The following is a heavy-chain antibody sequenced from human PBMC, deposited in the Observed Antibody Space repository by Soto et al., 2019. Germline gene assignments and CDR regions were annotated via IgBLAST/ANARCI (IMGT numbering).Heavy chain of an antibody. V-gene: IGHV3-15*01. Sequence: GGSLRLSCAASGFTFSDTWMNWVRRAPGKGLEWVGRIKTKTDGGTTDYAAPVKGRFTISRDDSKNTLYLQMNSLKTEDTAVYYCTTLRNGGLGYWGQGTLVTVS. CDR3: TTLRNGGLGY. D-gene: IGHD3-16*01. J-gene: IGHJ4*02. CDR1: GFTFSDTW. CDR2: IKTKTDGGTT.